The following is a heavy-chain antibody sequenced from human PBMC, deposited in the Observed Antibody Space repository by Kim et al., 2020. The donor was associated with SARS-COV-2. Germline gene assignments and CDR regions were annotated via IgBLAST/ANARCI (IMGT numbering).Heavy chain of an antibody. CDR1: GGTFSSYA. J-gene: IGHJ6*02. CDR3: ARGRGYGSGSYYKGYYGMDV. CDR2: IIPIFGTA. D-gene: IGHD3-10*01. Sequence: SVKVSCKASGGTFSSYAISWVRQAPGQGLEWMGGIIPIFGTANYAQKFQGRVTITADESTSTAYMELSSLRSEDTAVYYCARGRGYGSGSYYKGYYGMDVWGQGTTVTVSS. V-gene: IGHV1-69*13.